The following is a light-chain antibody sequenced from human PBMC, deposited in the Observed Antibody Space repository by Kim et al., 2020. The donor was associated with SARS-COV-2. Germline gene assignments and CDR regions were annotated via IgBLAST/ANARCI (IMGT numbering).Light chain of an antibody. J-gene: IGKJ2*02. Sequence: DIVLTQSPDTLSLSPGEGATLSCRASQSVSRIYLAWYQQRLGQAPRLLIYGTSTRATGIPARFSGSESGTDFTLTISRLEPEDFAVYYCQQYSNSLGTFGQGTKLEI. CDR2: GTS. CDR1: QSVSRIY. V-gene: IGKV3-20*01. CDR3: QQYSNSLGT.